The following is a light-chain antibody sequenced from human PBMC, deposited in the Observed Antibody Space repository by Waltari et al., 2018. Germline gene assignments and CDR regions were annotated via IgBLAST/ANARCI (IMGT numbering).Light chain of an antibody. Sequence: IVLTQSPGTLSLSSGERATPPCRASQSVSRSLAWYQQKPGQAPKLLIYGASTRATGIPDRFTGSGSGTDFSLTISSLEPEDFAIYFCQHYVRLPATFGQGTKVEIK. V-gene: IGKV3-20*01. J-gene: IGKJ1*01. CDR1: QSVSRS. CDR3: QHYVRLPAT. CDR2: GAS.